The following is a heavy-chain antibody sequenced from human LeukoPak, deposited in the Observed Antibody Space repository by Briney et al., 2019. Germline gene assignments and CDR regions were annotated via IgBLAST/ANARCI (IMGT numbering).Heavy chain of an antibody. J-gene: IGHJ4*02. Sequence: GGSQRLSCAASGFTFSSYAMSWVRQVPGKGLEWVSGISGSGVGTYYADSVKGRFTISRDNSKNTLYLQMNSLRAEDTAVYYCAKDLPVAGGDWGQGTLVTVSS. D-gene: IGHD6-19*01. V-gene: IGHV3-23*01. CDR1: GFTFSSYA. CDR3: AKDLPVAGGD. CDR2: ISGSGVGT.